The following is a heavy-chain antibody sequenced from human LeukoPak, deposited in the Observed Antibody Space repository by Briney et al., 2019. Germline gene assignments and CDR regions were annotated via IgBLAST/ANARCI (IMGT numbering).Heavy chain of an antibody. D-gene: IGHD6-13*01. Sequence: PGGSLRLSCAASGFTFSSYSMNWVRQAPGKGLEWVSSISSSSSYIYYADSVKGRFTISRDNAKNSLYLQMNSLRAEDTAVYYCARDRIFLLVAAAGDAFDIWGQGTMVTVSS. CDR3: ARDRIFLLVAAAGDAFDI. J-gene: IGHJ3*02. V-gene: IGHV3-21*01. CDR1: GFTFSSYS. CDR2: ISSSSSYI.